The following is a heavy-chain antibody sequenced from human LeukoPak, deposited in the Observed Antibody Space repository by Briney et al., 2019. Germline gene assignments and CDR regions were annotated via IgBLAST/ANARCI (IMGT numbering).Heavy chain of an antibody. J-gene: IGHJ4*02. V-gene: IGHV4-61*01. CDR3: ARTYCSGGSCYSGV. Sequence: SETLSLTCTVSGGSVSSGSYYWSWIRQPPGKGLEWIGYIYYSGSTNYNPSLKIPVTISVYTSKNQFSLKLSSVTAADTAVYYCARTYCSGGSCYSGVWGQGTLVTVSS. D-gene: IGHD2-15*01. CDR1: GGSVSSGSYY. CDR2: IYYSGST.